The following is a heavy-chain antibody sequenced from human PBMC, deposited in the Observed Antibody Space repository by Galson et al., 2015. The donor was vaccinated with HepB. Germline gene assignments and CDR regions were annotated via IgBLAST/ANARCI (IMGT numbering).Heavy chain of an antibody. D-gene: IGHD2-15*01. CDR1: GFTFSSYA. CDR2: ISYDGSNK. CDR3: AKGEDIPSFDI. J-gene: IGHJ3*02. Sequence: SLRLSCAASGFTFSSYAMHWVRQAPGKGLEWVAVISYDGSNKYYADSVKGRFTISRDNSKNTLYLQMNSLRAEDTAVYYCAKGEDIPSFDIWGQGTMVTVSS. V-gene: IGHV3-30*04.